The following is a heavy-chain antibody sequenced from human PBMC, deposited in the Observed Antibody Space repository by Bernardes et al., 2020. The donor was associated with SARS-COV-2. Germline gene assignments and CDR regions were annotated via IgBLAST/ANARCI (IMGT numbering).Heavy chain of an antibody. CDR3: ARGPEFTYDILTGHLGRFYYGMDV. CDR2: MNPNSGNT. D-gene: IGHD3-9*01. J-gene: IGHJ6*02. Sequence: ASVKVSCKASGYTFTSYDINWVRQATGQGLEWMGWMNPNSGNTGYAQKFQGRVTMTRDTSLSTAYMALSSLRSEDTAVYYCARGPEFTYDILTGHLGRFYYGMDVWGQGTTVTVSS. V-gene: IGHV1-8*01. CDR1: GYTFTSYD.